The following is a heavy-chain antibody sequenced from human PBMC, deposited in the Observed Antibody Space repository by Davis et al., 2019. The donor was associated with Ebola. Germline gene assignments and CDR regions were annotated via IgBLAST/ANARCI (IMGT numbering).Heavy chain of an antibody. D-gene: IGHD2-2*01. CDR3: ARGREDIVLVPAAMGLGMDV. J-gene: IGHJ6*02. Sequence: ASVKVSCKTSGYTFITYGISWVRQAPGQGLEWMGWISAYNGNTNYEQKFQGRVTMTRDTSTSTVYMELSSLRSEDTAVYYCARGREDIVLVPAAMGLGMDVWGQGTTVTVSS. CDR2: ISAYNGNT. V-gene: IGHV1-18*04. CDR1: GYTFITYG.